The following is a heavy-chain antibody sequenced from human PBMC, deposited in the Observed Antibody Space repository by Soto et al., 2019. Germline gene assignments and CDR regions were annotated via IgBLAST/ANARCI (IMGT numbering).Heavy chain of an antibody. Sequence: PGGSLRLSCAASGFTFSSYAMSWVRQAPGKGLEWVSAISGSGGSTYYADSVKGRFTTSRDNSKNTLYLQMNSLRAEDTAVYYCAKRAIAARLYYYYGMDVWGQGTTVTVSS. J-gene: IGHJ6*02. D-gene: IGHD6-6*01. V-gene: IGHV3-23*01. CDR1: GFTFSSYA. CDR2: ISGSGGST. CDR3: AKRAIAARLYYYYGMDV.